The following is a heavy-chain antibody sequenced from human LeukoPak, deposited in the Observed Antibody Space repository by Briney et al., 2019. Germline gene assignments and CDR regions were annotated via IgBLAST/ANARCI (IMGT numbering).Heavy chain of an antibody. CDR3: SRGRADGYSGYDFGDY. CDR1: GYTFTGYY. Sequence: LGASVKVSCKASGYTFTGYYMHWVRQAPGQGLEWMGWISPNSGGTDYAQKFQGRVTMARDTSISTAYMELSSLTSDDTAVYYCSRGRADGYSGYDFGDYWGQGTLVTVSS. V-gene: IGHV1-2*03. CDR2: ISPNSGGT. D-gene: IGHD5-12*01. J-gene: IGHJ4*02.